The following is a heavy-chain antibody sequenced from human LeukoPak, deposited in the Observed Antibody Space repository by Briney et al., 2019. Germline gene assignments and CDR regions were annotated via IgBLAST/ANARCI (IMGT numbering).Heavy chain of an antibody. Sequence: SETLSLTCTVSGGSISSTTSYGAWIRQPPGKGLEWIGTISYTGTTYSNPSLNSRVTISVDTSKNQFSLKLSSVTAADTAVYYCARYPKEKTWEAFDYWGQGTLVTVSS. CDR3: ARYPKEKTWEAFDY. CDR1: GGSISSTTSY. D-gene: IGHD1-26*01. V-gene: IGHV4-39*07. CDR2: ISYTGTT. J-gene: IGHJ4*02.